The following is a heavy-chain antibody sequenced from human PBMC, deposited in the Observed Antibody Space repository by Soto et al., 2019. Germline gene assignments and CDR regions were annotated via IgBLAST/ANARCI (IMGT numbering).Heavy chain of an antibody. V-gene: IGHV5-10-1*01. CDR1: VYSFTSYW. J-gene: IGHJ6*02. CDR3: ATARATIYYYYGMDV. CDR2: IDPSDSYT. D-gene: IGHD3-10*01. Sequence: GESLKISCKVSVYSFTSYWISWVRQMPGKGLEWMGRIDPSDSYTNYSPSFQGHVAISADKSISTAYLQWSSLKASDTAMYYCATARATIYYYYGMDVWGQGTTVTVSS.